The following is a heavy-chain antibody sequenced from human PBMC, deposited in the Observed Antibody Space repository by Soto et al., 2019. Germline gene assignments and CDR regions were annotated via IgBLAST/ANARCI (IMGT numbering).Heavy chain of an antibody. CDR2: ISYDGSNK. CDR3: AKEGKYCSSTSCYVGWYYYYGMDV. CDR1: GFTFSSYG. J-gene: IGHJ6*02. Sequence: GGSLRLSCAASGFTFSSYGMHWVRQAPGKGLEWVAVISYDGSNKYYADSVKGRFTISRDNSKNTLYLQMNSLRAEDTAVYYCAKEGKYCSSTSCYVGWYYYYGMDVWGQGTTVTVSS. D-gene: IGHD2-2*01. V-gene: IGHV3-30*18.